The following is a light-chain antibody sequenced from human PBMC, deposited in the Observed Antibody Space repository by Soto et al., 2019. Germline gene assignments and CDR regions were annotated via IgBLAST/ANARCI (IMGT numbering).Light chain of an antibody. CDR2: DSN. V-gene: IGLV1-51*01. CDR1: SSNIGNNY. CDR3: ATWDSSLTGEV. J-gene: IGLJ2*01. Sequence: QSVLTQRPSVSAAPGQKVTISCSGSSSNIGNNYVSWYQQLPGTAPKLLIYDSNKRPSGIPDRFSGSKSGTSATLDITGLQTGDEADYYCATWDSSLTGEVFGGGTKVTVL.